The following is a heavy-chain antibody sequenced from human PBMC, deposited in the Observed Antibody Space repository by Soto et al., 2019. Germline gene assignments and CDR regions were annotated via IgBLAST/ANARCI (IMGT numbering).Heavy chain of an antibody. V-gene: IGHV4-31*03. Sequence: SETLSLTCTVSGGSISSGGYYWSWIRQHPGKGLEWIGYIYYSGSTYYNPSLKSRVTISVDTSKNQFSLKLSSVTAADTAVYYCATHDYGGNSEPYWGQGTLVTV. CDR3: ATHDYGGNSEPY. J-gene: IGHJ4*02. D-gene: IGHD4-17*01. CDR1: GGSISSGGYY. CDR2: IYYSGST.